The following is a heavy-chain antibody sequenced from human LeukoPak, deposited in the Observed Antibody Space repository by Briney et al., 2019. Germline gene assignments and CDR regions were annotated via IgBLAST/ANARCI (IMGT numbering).Heavy chain of an antibody. CDR1: GFTFSNYW. J-gene: IGHJ4*02. D-gene: IGHD6-19*01. V-gene: IGHV3-7*04. CDR2: IRQDGGDK. Sequence: GGSLRLSCEASGFTFSNYWMTWVRQAPGKGLEWVANIRQDGGDKNYIDSAKGRFTISRDNAKNSLYLQMSSLRAEDTAVYYCARDGGWYRDYWGQGSLVTVSS. CDR3: ARDGGWYRDY.